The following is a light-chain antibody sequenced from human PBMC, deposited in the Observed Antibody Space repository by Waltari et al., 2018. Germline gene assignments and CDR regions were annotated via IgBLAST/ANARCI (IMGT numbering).Light chain of an antibody. CDR1: QDISNS. J-gene: IGKJ4*01. CDR3: QHYSSIPPGLT. CDR2: DAS. Sequence: DIQMTQSPPSLSAAVGNRVTITCQASQDISNSLNWYQQKRGTAPKLLIYDASNLETGVPSRFSGSGSGTNFIFTISSLQPEDFATYYCQHYSSIPPGLTFGGGTRVEMK. V-gene: IGKV1-33*01.